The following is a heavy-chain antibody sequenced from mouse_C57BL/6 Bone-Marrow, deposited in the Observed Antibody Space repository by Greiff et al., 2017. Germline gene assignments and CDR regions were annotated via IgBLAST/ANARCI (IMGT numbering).Heavy chain of an antibody. CDR1: GYTFTSYW. V-gene: IGHV1-69*01. J-gene: IGHJ2*01. D-gene: IGHD3-3*01. CDR3: AHLGY. Sequence: QVQLQQPGAELVMPGASVKLSCKASGYTFTSYWMHWVKRRPGQGLEWIGEIDPSDSYTNYNQKFKGKSTLTVDKSSNTAYMQLSSLTTEDSAIYYCAHLGYWGQGTTLTVSS. CDR2: IDPSDSYT.